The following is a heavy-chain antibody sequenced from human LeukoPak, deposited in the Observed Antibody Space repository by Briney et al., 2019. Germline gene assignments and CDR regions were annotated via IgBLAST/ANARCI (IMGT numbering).Heavy chain of an antibody. J-gene: IGHJ4*02. CDR3: ARGAYYGDYEHNFDY. CDR2: INPNSGGT. CDR1: GYTFTGYY. D-gene: IGHD4-17*01. Sequence: ASVKVSCKASGYTFTGYYMHWVRQAPGQGLEWMGRINPNSGGTNYAQKFQGRVTMTKDTSISTAYMELSSLRSEDTAVYYCARGAYYGDYEHNFDYWGQGTLVTVSS. V-gene: IGHV1-2*06.